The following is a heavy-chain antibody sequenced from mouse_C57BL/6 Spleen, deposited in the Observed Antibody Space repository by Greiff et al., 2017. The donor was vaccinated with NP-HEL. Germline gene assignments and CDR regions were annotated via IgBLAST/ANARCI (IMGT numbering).Heavy chain of an antibody. CDR3: AREGGAYDRPSFDY. D-gene: IGHD2-3*01. Sequence: QVQLKQPGAELVRPGSSVKLSCKASGYTFTSYWMHWVKQRPIQGLEWIGNIDPSDSETHYNQKFKDKATLTVDKSSSTAYMQLSSLTSEDSAVYYCAREGGAYDRPSFDYWGQGTTLTVSS. CDR1: GYTFTSYW. J-gene: IGHJ2*01. CDR2: IDPSDSET. V-gene: IGHV1-52*01.